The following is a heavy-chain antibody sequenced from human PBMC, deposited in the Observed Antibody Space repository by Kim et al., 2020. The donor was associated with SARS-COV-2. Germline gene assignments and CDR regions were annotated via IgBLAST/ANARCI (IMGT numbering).Heavy chain of an antibody. J-gene: IGHJ5*02. V-gene: IGHV2-5*01. Sequence: YSQSLKSRTTITKDTSKTQVVLTMTNMDPVDTATYYCAHFIAARLNWFDPWGQGTLVTVSS. CDR3: AHFIAARLNWFDP. D-gene: IGHD6-13*01.